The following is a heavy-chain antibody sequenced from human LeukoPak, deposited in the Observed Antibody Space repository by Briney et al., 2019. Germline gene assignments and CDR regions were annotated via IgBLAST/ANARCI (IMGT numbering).Heavy chain of an antibody. Sequence: ASVKVSCKSSGYTFTEYYIHWVRQAPGQGLEWMGWINPNSGGTNSAQKFQGRVTMTRDTSISTAYMELSSLRSDDTTMYYCAREVGASDSKHFDYWGQGTLVNVSS. J-gene: IGHJ4*02. CDR2: INPNSGGT. CDR3: AREVGASDSKHFDY. CDR1: GYTFTEYY. V-gene: IGHV1-2*02. D-gene: IGHD1-26*01.